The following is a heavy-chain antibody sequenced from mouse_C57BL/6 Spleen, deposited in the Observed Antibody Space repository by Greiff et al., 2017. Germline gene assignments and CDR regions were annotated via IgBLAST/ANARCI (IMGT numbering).Heavy chain of an antibody. J-gene: IGHJ4*01. Sequence: QVQLQQSGAELVRPGTSVKVSCKASGYAFTNYLIEWVKQRPGQGLEWIGVINPGSGGTNYNEKFKGKATLTADKSSSTAYMQLSNLTSEDSAVCFCARRRDAMDYWGQGTSVTVSS. CDR1: GYAFTNYL. CDR2: INPGSGGT. V-gene: IGHV1-54*01. CDR3: ARRRDAMDY.